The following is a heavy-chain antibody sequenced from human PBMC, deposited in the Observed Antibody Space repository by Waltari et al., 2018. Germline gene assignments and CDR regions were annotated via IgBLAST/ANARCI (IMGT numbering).Heavy chain of an antibody. Sequence: QVQLQESGPGRMKPSETLSLTGTVSGGSMDHNFWHWIRRPPGKGLEWIGYIYYNGNTDSTPSLPSRVTISVDTSRSQFSLNLRSVTAADTAVYFCAREIYGGNSRPFDYWGQGTLVTVSS. V-gene: IGHV4-59*01. CDR3: AREIYGGNSRPFDY. D-gene: IGHD2-21*02. CDR2: IYYNGNT. J-gene: IGHJ4*02. CDR1: GGSMDHNF.